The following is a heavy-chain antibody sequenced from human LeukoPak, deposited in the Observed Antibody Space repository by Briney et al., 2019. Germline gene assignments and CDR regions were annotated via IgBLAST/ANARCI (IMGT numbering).Heavy chain of an antibody. D-gene: IGHD3-22*01. CDR2: INPNSGGT. J-gene: IGHJ4*02. CDR1: GYTFTGYC. CDR3: ARVGDYYDSSGPLRY. Sequence: ASVKVSCKASGYTFTGYCMHWVRQAPGQGLEWMGWINPNSGGTNYAQKFQGRVTMTRDTSISTAYMELSRLRSDDTAVYYCARVGDYYDSSGPLRYWGQGTLVTVSS. V-gene: IGHV1-2*02.